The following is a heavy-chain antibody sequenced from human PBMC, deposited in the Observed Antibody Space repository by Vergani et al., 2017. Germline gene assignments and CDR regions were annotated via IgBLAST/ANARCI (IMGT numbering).Heavy chain of an antibody. J-gene: IGHJ4*02. CDR3: AKEGYDYVWGSYRPGVDY. Sequence: QVQLVESGGGVVQPGRSLRLSCAASGFTFSSYGMHWVRQAPGKGLEWVAVIWYDGSNKYYADSVKGRFTISRDNSKNTLYLQMNSLRAEDTAVYYCAKEGYDYVWGSYRPGVDYWGQGTLVTVSS. V-gene: IGHV3-33*06. CDR2: IWYDGSNK. D-gene: IGHD3-16*02. CDR1: GFTFSSYG.